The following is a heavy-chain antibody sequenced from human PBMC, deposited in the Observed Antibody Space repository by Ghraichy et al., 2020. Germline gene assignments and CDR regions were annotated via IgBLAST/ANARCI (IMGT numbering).Heavy chain of an antibody. V-gene: IGHV3-33*01. CDR1: GFTFSSYG. Sequence: GESLNISCAASGFTFSSYGMHWVRQAPGKGLEWVAVIWYDGSNKYYADSVKGRFTISRDNSKNTLYLQMNSLRAEDTAVYYCARDGDCSSTSCYLGRVRRENWFDPWGQGTLVTVSS. CDR2: IWYDGSNK. CDR3: ARDGDCSSTSCYLGRVRRENWFDP. D-gene: IGHD2-2*01. J-gene: IGHJ5*02.